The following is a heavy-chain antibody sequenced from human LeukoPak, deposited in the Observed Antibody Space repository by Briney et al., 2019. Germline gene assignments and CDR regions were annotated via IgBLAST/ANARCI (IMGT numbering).Heavy chain of an antibody. V-gene: IGHV3-21*01. CDR1: GFTFNTFN. D-gene: IGHD3-9*01. CDR2: ITSGGDYI. CDR3: ARGHYDVLAASYKWTPDY. Sequence: GGSLRLSCAASGFTFNTFNMNWVRQAPGKGLEWVSSITSGGDYIYYADSVKGRFTTSRDNAKNPLSLQLNSLRVEDTAVYYCARGHYDVLAASYKWTPDYWSQGTLVTVSS. J-gene: IGHJ4*02.